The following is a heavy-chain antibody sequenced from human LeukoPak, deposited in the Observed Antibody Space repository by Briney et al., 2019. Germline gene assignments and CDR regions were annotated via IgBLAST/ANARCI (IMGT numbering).Heavy chain of an antibody. CDR2: ISTNTGNP. CDR3: ARTGYSSSWHNYYYYYYMDV. CDR1: GYTFTSYA. D-gene: IGHD6-13*01. V-gene: IGHV7-4-1*02. Sequence: ASVKVSCKSSGYTFTSYAMNWVRQAPGQGLEWMGWISTNTGNPTYAQGFTGRFVFSLDTSVSTAYLQISSLKAEDTAVYYCARTGYSSSWHNYYYYYYMDVWGKGTTVTVSS. J-gene: IGHJ6*03.